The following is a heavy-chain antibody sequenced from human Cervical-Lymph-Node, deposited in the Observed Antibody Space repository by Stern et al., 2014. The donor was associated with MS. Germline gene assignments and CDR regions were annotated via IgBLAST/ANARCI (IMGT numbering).Heavy chain of an antibody. CDR2: ISDTGTT. D-gene: IGHD2-21*02. CDR3: ARDPSTTASDWFFDL. CDR1: GGAVSDYY. J-gene: IGHJ2*01. V-gene: IGHV4-59*02. Sequence: VQLVESGPGLVKPSETLSLTCTVSGGAVSDYYWTWIRQRPGKGLEWIGYISDTGTTNYNPSLHSRVPITLDTSQNQVSLRLRSVTAADTAVYYCARDPSTTASDWFFDLWGRGSLVTVSS.